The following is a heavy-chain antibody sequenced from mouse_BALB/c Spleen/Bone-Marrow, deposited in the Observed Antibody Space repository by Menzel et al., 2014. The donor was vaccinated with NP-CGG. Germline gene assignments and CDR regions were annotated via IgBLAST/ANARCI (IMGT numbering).Heavy chain of an antibody. V-gene: IGHV1S16*01. J-gene: IGHJ3*01. D-gene: IGHD4-1*01. CDR1: GYTFTNYY. CDR3: TKLGRFAY. Sequence: VQLQESGAELVKPGASVRLSCKASGYTFTNYYMYWVKQRPGQGLEWIGEINPSNGGTNFNEKFKSTATLTVDKSSSTVYMQLSSLTSEDSAVYYCTKLGRFAYWGQGTLVTVSA. CDR2: INPSNGGT.